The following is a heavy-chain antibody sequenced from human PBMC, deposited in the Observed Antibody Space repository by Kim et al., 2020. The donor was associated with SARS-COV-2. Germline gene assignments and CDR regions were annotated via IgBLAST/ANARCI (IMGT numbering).Heavy chain of an antibody. Sequence: SETLSLTCTVSGGSILSYYWSWIRQPPGKGLEWIGYIYSSGTTNYNPSLKSRVTISVDTSKNQFSLRLSSVTAADTAIYYCARHDGDDVLTEGYFDYWG. D-gene: IGHD3-9*01. V-gene: IGHV4-59*08. CDR3: ARHDGDDVLTEGYFDY. CDR1: GGSILSYY. J-gene: IGHJ4*03. CDR2: IYSSGTT.